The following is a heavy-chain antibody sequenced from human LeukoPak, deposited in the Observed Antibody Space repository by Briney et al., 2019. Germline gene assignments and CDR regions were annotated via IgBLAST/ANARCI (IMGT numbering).Heavy chain of an antibody. V-gene: IGHV4-34*01. CDR2: INHSRST. J-gene: IGHJ6*02. CDR1: GGSFSGYY. CDR3: ARGRGYSYGYGMDV. D-gene: IGHD5-18*01. Sequence: SETLSLTCAVYGGSFSGYYWSWIRQPPGKGLEWIGEINHSRSTNYNPSLKSRVTISVDTSKNQFSLKLSSVTAADTAVYYCARGRGYSYGYGMDVWGQGTTVTVSS.